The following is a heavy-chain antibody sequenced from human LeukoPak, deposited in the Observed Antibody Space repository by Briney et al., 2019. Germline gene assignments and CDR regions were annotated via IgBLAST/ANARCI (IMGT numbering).Heavy chain of an antibody. V-gene: IGHV3-30*04. CDR1: GFTFRTHA. CDR2: ISWDGSKK. D-gene: IGHD7-27*01. Sequence: GGSLRLSCAASGFTFRTHAMHWVRQAPGKGLEWGAFISWDGSKKTYTESVKGRFTVSRDDSKNTLYLQMNSLRAEDTAVYYCAKDGGLWVSAHWGDSWGRGTLVTVSS. J-gene: IGHJ4*02. CDR3: AKDGGLWVSAHWGDS.